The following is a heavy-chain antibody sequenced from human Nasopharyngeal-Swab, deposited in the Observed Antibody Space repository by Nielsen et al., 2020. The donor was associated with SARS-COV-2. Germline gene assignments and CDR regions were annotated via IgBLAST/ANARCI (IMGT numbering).Heavy chain of an antibody. CDR3: ARISYDILTCYYVGFDY. J-gene: IGHJ4*02. CDR2: IDWDDDE. D-gene: IGHD3-9*01. CDR1: GFSLSTGGMC. V-gene: IGHV2-70*01. Sequence: SGPTLVNPTQTLTLTCTFSGFSLSTGGMCVSWIRQPTGKALKWLDLIDWDDDEYYSTSLKTRLTISTDTSKNQVVLTMTNMDPVDTATYYCARISYDILTCYYVGFDYWGQGTLVTVSS.